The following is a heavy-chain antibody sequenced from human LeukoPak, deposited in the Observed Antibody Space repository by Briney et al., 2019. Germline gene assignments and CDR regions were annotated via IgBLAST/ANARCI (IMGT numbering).Heavy chain of an antibody. V-gene: IGHV3-23*01. Sequence: PGGSLRLSCAASGFTFSSYAMSWVRQAPGKGLEWVSAISGSGGSTYYADSVKGRFTISRDNSKNTLYLQMNSLRAEDTAVYYCAKDRSGSGYDPEDALYYYYGMDVWGQGTTVTVS. CDR1: GFTFSSYA. CDR3: AKDRSGSGYDPEDALYYYYGMDV. D-gene: IGHD5-12*01. CDR2: ISGSGGST. J-gene: IGHJ6*02.